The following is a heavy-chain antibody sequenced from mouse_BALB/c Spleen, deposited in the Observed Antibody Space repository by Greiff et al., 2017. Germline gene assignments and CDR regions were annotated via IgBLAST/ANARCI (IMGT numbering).Heavy chain of an antibody. CDR2: ISSGGSYT. Sequence: EVKLMESGGDLVKPGGSLKLSCAASGFTFSSYGMSWVRQTPDKRLEWVATISSGGSYTYYPDSVKGRFTISRDNAKNTLYLQMSSLKSEDTAMYYCARHKAFGDYFDYWGQGTTLTVSS. V-gene: IGHV5-6*01. CDR3: ARHKAFGDYFDY. CDR1: GFTFSSYG. D-gene: IGHD1-1*02. J-gene: IGHJ2*01.